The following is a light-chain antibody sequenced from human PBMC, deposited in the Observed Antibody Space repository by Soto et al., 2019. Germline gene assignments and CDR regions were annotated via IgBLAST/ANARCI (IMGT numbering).Light chain of an antibody. CDR1: SSNIGAGYD. V-gene: IGLV1-40*01. Sequence: QSVLTQPPSVSGAPGQRVTISCTGSSSNIGAGYDVHWYQQLPGTAPKLLIHGNSNRPSGVPDRFSGCKSGTSASLAITGLQAEDEADYYCQSYDSSLSGSVFGGGTKLTVL. J-gene: IGLJ3*02. CDR3: QSYDSSLSGSV. CDR2: GNS.